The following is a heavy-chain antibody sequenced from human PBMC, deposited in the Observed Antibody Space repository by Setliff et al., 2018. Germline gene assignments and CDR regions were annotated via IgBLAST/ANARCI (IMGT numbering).Heavy chain of an antibody. Sequence: PGGSLRLSCGASGFTFRKYWMYWVRQVPGKGLVWVSRISPDGTITNYADSVKGRFTISRDNDKKTLYLQMNSLRGEDTGVYFCAALDWGENFYNVDVWGKGTTVTVSS. V-gene: IGHV3-74*01. D-gene: IGHD7-27*01. CDR1: GFTFRKYW. CDR3: AALDWGENFYNVDV. CDR2: ISPDGTIT. J-gene: IGHJ6*03.